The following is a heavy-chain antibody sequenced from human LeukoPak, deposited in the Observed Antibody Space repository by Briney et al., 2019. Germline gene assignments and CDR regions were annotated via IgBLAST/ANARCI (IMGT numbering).Heavy chain of an antibody. CDR1: GLTFTNAY. V-gene: IGHV3-30*02. Sequence: GGSLRLSCAASGLTFTNAYMSWVRQAPGKGLEWVAFIRYDGSNKYYADSVKGRFTISRDNSKNTLYLQMNSLRAEDTAVYYCAKDQGLRYWGQGTLVTVSS. J-gene: IGHJ4*02. D-gene: IGHD4-17*01. CDR3: AKDQGLRY. CDR2: IRYDGSNK.